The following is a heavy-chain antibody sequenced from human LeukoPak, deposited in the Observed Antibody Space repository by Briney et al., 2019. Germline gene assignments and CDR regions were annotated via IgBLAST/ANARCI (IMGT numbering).Heavy chain of an antibody. CDR3: ARDIAAPDY. CDR2: IYSGGST. CDR1: GFTFSSYA. V-gene: IGHV3-53*01. J-gene: IGHJ4*02. D-gene: IGHD6-6*01. Sequence: GGSLRLSCAASGFTFSSYAMSWVRQAPGKGLEWVSVIYSGGSTYYADSVKGRFTISRDNSKNTLYLQMNSLRAGDTAVYYCARDIAAPDYWGQGTLVTVSS.